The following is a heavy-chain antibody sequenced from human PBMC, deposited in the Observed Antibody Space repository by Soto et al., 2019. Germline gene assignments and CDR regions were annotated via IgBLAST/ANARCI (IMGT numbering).Heavy chain of an antibody. D-gene: IGHD5-18*01. CDR2: ISYDGSNK. CDR1: GFTFSSYA. J-gene: IGHJ6*02. V-gene: IGHV3-30-3*01. Sequence: GGSLRLSCAASGFTFSSYAMHWVRQAPGKGLEWVAVISYDGSNKYYADSVKGRFTISRDNSKNTLYLQMNSLRAEDTAVYYCARAGEGYSYGLRYYYYGMDVWGQGTTVTVS. CDR3: ARAGEGYSYGLRYYYYGMDV.